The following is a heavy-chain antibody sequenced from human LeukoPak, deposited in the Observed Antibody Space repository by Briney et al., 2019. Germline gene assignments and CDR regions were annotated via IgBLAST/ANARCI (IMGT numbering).Heavy chain of an antibody. CDR3: ARRVRDRRVHYFDY. J-gene: IGHJ4*02. Sequence: SGSLSLTRTVSVGAISSSSYYGGWIRQPPGKGLGWIGCFYCSESTYYNPSLKSLLPLSVDTFKNQFSLKLSSVTDADTAVYYCARRVRDRRVHYFDYWGQRTLVTVSS. CDR1: VGAISSSSYY. D-gene: IGHD4-11*01. V-gene: IGHV4-39*01. CDR2: FYCSEST.